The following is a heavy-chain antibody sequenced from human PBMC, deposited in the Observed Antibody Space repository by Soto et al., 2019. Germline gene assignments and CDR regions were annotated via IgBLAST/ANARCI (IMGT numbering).Heavy chain of an antibody. CDR2: IKSQSDGGAT. CDR3: LTDHIKLGPYDY. J-gene: IGHJ4*02. D-gene: IGHD3-3*02. V-gene: IGHV3-15*01. CDR1: GFLFSNAW. Sequence: GGSLRLSCAASGFLFSNAWMSWVRQGPGKGLEWVAWIKSQSDGGATEYAAAVKGRFTISRDDSNNAVYLQMDSLTSDDKAVYYCLTDHIKLGPYDYWGQGTPVTVSS.